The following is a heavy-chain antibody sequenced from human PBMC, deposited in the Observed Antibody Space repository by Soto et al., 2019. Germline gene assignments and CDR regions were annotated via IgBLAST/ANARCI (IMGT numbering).Heavy chain of an antibody. CDR1: GFTFSSYW. CDR3: ARDPLMVRGVISDDY. CDR2: INSDGSST. V-gene: IGHV3-74*01. Sequence: GGSLRLSCAASGFTFSSYWMHWVRQAPGKGLVWVSRINSDGSSTSYADSVKGRFTISRDNAKNTLYLQMNSLRAEDTAVYYCARDPLMVRGVISDDYWGQGTLVTVSS. D-gene: IGHD3-10*01. J-gene: IGHJ4*02.